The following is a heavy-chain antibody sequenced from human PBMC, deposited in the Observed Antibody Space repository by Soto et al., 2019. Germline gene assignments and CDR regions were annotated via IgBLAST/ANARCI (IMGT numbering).Heavy chain of an antibody. CDR2: INHGGST. J-gene: IGHJ4*01. Sequence: SSETLSLTYEVYGGSFSRYYWRWIRQPPGKGLDWIGDINHGGSTNYHPSLKSRVTISLDTSKKQFSLRLRSVAAADTAVYYCARGFPLDSSVYHLDYCGHGKLVTVSS. V-gene: IGHV4-34*01. CDR1: GGSFSRYY. CDR3: ARGFPLDSSVYHLDY. D-gene: IGHD3-22*01.